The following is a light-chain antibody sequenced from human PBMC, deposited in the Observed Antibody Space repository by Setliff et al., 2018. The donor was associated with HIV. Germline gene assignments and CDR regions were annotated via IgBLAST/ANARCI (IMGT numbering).Light chain of an antibody. Sequence: QSALAQPASVSGSPGQAITISCTGNNSDIGTYDLVSWYQQHPGRAPKLTIFEVKRRPSGVSNRFSGSKSGNTTSLTISGLQSEDEAVYYCCSYAHSRIVFGGGTKVTVL. CDR3: CSYAHSRIV. V-gene: IGLV2-23*02. J-gene: IGLJ3*02. CDR2: EVK. CDR1: NSDIGTYDL.